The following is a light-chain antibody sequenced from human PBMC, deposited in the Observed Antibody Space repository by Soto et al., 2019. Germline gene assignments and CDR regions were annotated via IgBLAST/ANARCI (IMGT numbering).Light chain of an antibody. CDR2: SNN. Sequence: QSVLTQPPSASATPGQRVTISCSGSSPNIGTNPVNWYQHLPGTAPKLLIYSNNQRPSGVPDRFSGSKSDTSASLAISGLQSDDEGDYYCAVWDDTVVVFGGGTKVTVL. V-gene: IGLV1-44*01. CDR1: SPNIGTNP. CDR3: AVWDDTVVV. J-gene: IGLJ2*01.